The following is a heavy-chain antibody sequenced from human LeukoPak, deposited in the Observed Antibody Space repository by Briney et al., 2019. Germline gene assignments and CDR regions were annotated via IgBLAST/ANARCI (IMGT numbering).Heavy chain of an antibody. CDR1: GFTFISYW. J-gene: IGHJ6*03. V-gene: IGHV3-7*01. CDR3: ARDKLDIVIVPGRESSFYYYYYMDV. Sequence: GGSLRLSCAASGFTFISYWLTWVRQAPGKGLEWVANIKQDGSEKYYVGSVKGRFTISRDNAKNSLYLQMNSLRAGDTAVYYCARDKLDIVIVPGRESSFYYYYYMDVWGKGTTVTISS. CDR2: IKQDGSEK. D-gene: IGHD2-2*03.